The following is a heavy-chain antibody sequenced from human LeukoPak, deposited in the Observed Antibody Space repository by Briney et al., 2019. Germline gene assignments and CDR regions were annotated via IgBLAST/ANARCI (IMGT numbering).Heavy chain of an antibody. J-gene: IGHJ5*02. CDR2: INPNNSAT. CDR3: ARDYGGHWFDP. V-gene: IGHV1-2*02. Sequence: ASVKVSCKASGDTFTAYYMHWVRQAPGQGLEWMGWINPNNSATNYEQKFQGRVTMTRDTPINTACMELSRLTSGDTAVYYCARDYGGHWFDPWGQGTLVTVSS. D-gene: IGHD4/OR15-4a*01. CDR1: GDTFTAYY.